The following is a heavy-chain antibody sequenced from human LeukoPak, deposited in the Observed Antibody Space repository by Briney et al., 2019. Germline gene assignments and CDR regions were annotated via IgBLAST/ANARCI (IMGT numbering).Heavy chain of an antibody. V-gene: IGHV1-24*01. Sequence: PVASVKVSCKVSGYTLTELSMHWVRQAPGKGLEWMGGFDPEDGETLYAQNFQGRVTMTEDTSTDTAYMERSSLRSDDTAMYYCATDQRGAGLGFRYGSGSFNGLDVWGQGTTVTVSS. CDR3: ATDQRGAGLGFRYGSGSFNGLDV. CDR2: FDPEDGET. CDR1: GYTLTELS. J-gene: IGHJ6*02. D-gene: IGHD3-10*01.